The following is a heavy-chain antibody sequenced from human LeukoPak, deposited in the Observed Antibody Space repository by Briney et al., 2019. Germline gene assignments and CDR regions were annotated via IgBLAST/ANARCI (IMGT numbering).Heavy chain of an antibody. CDR3: ARGSTVTPLSWFDP. J-gene: IGHJ5*02. Sequence: SETLSLTCTVSGGSISSGDYYWSWVRQPPGKGLEWIGYIYYSGSTYYNPSLKSRVTISVDTSKNQFSLKLSSVTAADTAVYYCARGSTVTPLSWFDPWGQGTLVTVSS. CDR1: GGSISSGDYY. CDR2: IYYSGST. D-gene: IGHD4-17*01. V-gene: IGHV4-30-4*08.